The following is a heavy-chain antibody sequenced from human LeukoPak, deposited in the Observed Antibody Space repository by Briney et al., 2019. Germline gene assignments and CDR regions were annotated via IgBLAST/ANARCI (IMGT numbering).Heavy chain of an antibody. D-gene: IGHD2-2*01. CDR2: TYYRSEWRT. J-gene: IGHJ4*02. Sequence: SQTLSLTCGISGDSVSSNSAAWNWIRLSPSGGLEWLGRTYYRSEWRTAYAVSVRSRITIHPDTSKNQFPLQLSSVTPEDTAVYYCARRALIVVVPAGDDYFDYWGQGTLVTVSS. CDR1: GDSVSSNSAA. V-gene: IGHV6-1*01. CDR3: ARRALIVVVPAGDDYFDY.